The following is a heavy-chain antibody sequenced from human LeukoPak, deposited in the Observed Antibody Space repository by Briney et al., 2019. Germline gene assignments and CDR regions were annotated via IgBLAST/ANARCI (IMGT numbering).Heavy chain of an antibody. J-gene: IGHJ3*02. CDR1: GGSISSYY. Sequence: SETLSLTCTVSGGSISSYYWSWIRQPPGKGLEWIEYIYYSGSTNYNPSLKSRVTMSVDTSKNQFSLKLSSVTAADTAVYYCARDLIVVVPAAQWGDAFDIWGQGTMVTVSS. V-gene: IGHV4-59*12. CDR3: ARDLIVVVPAAQWGDAFDI. D-gene: IGHD2-2*01. CDR2: IYYSGST.